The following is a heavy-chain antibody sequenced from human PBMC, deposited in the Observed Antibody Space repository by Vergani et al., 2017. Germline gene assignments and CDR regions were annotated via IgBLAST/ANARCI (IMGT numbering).Heavy chain of an antibody. CDR3: ARVDTQVPATSHFYYMDV. J-gene: IGHJ6*03. Sequence: QVQLQQWGAGVVKPSGTLSLTCAVFGESISSYYWSWIRQPPGKGLEWIGYIYYSGSTNYNPSLKSRVTISVDTSKNQFSLKLSSVTAADTAVYYCARVDTQVPATSHFYYMDVWGKGTTVVVSS. D-gene: IGHD6-25*01. V-gene: IGHV4-59*01. CDR2: IYYSGST. CDR1: GESISSYY.